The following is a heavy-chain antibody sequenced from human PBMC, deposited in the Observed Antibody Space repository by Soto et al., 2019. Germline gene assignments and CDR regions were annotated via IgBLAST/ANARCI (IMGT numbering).Heavy chain of an antibody. CDR2: IHHRGSI. J-gene: IGHJ3*02. V-gene: IGHV4-4*02. CDR1: GGSISSYY. Sequence: PSETLSLTCTVSGGSISSYYWSWVRQPPGKGLEWIGEIHHRGSINYSPSLSSRLTISVDKSKNQFSLNLSSVTAADTAVYYCARVTESDAFDIWGQGTMVTVSS. CDR3: ARVTESDAFDI.